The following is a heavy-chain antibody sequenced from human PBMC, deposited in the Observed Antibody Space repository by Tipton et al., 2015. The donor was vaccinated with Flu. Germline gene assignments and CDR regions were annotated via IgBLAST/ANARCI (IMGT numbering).Heavy chain of an antibody. V-gene: IGHV4-38-2*01. CDR3: ARHRGGSVLYGMDV. CDR1: SYSISSDYY. D-gene: IGHD6-25*01. CDR2: IYHSGST. J-gene: IGHJ6*02. Sequence: TLSLTCAVSSYSISSDYYWGWIRQPPGKGLEWIGSIYHSGSTHYNPSLKSRVTISVDTSKNQVSLRLTSVTAADTAIFYCARHRGGSVLYGMDVWGQGTTVTVSS.